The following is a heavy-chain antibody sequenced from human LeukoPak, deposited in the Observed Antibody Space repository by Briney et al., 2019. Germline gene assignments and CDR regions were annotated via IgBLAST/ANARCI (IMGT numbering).Heavy chain of an antibody. Sequence: SETLSLTCTVSGGSITSYYWSWLRQPAGKGLEWIGRIFPSGSTNYNPSLKSRVTMSVDTSKNQISLKLSSVTAADTAVYYCARDMMAIIGYYYLMDVWGQGTTVTVSS. CDR1: GGSITSYY. CDR3: ARDMMAIIGYYYLMDV. D-gene: IGHD3-16*01. V-gene: IGHV4-4*07. J-gene: IGHJ6*02. CDR2: IFPSGST.